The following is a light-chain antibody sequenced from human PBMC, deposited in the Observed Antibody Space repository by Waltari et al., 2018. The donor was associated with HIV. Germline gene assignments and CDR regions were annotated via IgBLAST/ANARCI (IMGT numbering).Light chain of an antibody. Sequence: QSALTQPASVSGSPGQSITISCTGTSSDVGSYNLVSWYQQHPGKAPKLMIYEVSKRPSEVSNRFSGSKSGDTASLTISGLQAEDEADYYCCSYAGSSTYVFGTGTKVTVL. CDR1: SSDVGSYNL. CDR3: CSYAGSSTYV. CDR2: EVS. V-gene: IGLV2-23*02. J-gene: IGLJ1*01.